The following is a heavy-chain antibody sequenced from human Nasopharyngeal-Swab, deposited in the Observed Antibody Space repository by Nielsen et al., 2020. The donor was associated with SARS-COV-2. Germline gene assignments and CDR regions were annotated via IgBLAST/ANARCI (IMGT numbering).Heavy chain of an antibody. V-gene: IGHV5-51*01. CDR2: IYPGESDT. J-gene: IGHJ4*02. D-gene: IGHD6-13*01. Sequence: GESLKIPCQGSGYSFTSYWLGWVRQMPGKGLEWMGIIYPGESDTRYSPSFQGQVTISADKSISTAYLPWSSLKASETARYYCARRAGAAAGIDYWGQGTLVTVSS. CDR3: ARRAGAAAGIDY. CDR1: GYSFTSYW.